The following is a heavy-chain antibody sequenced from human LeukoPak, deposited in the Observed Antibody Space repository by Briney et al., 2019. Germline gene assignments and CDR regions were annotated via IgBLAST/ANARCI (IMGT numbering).Heavy chain of an antibody. CDR3: AGSGGGRGISEFDY. CDR2: IYYSGST. D-gene: IGHD3-16*01. V-gene: IGHV4-59*01. CDR1: GGSISSYY. J-gene: IGHJ4*02. Sequence: SETLSLTCTVSGGSISSYYWSWIRQPPGKGLEWIGYIYYSGSTNYNPSLKSRVTISVDTSKNQFSLKLSSVTAADTAVYYCAGSGGGRGISEFDYWGQGTLVTVSS.